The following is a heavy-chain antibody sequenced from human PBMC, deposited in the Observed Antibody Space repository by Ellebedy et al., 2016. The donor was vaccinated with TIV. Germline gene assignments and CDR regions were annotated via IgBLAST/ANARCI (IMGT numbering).Heavy chain of an antibody. CDR3: ARKIGHSNPLYYSYYYMDV. Sequence: SETLSLXXTVSGGSISSYYWSWIRQPAGKGLEWIGRIYTSGSTNYNPSLKSRVTMSVDTSKNQFSLKLSSVTAADTAVYYCARKIGHSNPLYYSYYYMDVWGKGTTVTVSS. V-gene: IGHV4-4*07. D-gene: IGHD4-11*01. CDR2: IYTSGST. J-gene: IGHJ6*03. CDR1: GGSISSYY.